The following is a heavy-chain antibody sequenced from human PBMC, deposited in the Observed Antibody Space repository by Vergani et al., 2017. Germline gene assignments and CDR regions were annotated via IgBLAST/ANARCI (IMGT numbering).Heavy chain of an antibody. V-gene: IGHV4-39*01. CDR3: ARGKYNSGDYYYYYGLDV. J-gene: IGHJ6*01. D-gene: IGHD3-22*01. Sequence: QLLLQDSGPGPVKPSETLSLTCGVSDGSINSRSYYWAWIRQPPGKGLEWIGMMFYSGTTYYNPSLKSRVTIFLDTSKSQFSLKVTSVTDADTAVYFCARGKYNSGDYYYYYGLDVWGQGTTATVSS. CDR1: DGSINSRSYY. CDR2: MFYSGTT.